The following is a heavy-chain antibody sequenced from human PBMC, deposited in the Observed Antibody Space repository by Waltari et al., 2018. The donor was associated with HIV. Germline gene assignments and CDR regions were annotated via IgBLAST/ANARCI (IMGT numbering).Heavy chain of an antibody. V-gene: IGHV3-21*02. D-gene: IGHD6-13*01. CDR2: ISSSGSFI. CDR1: GFTFRAYS. Sequence: EVQLVDSGGGLVTRGGSLRLPCAASGFTFRAYSMNWVRQAPGKGLEWVSSISSSGSFIYYADSVKGRFTISRDNAQNSMYLQMNNLRADDSAMYYCARDSRGTSWSLNWFDPWGQGTLVTVSS. CDR3: ARDSRGTSWSLNWFDP. J-gene: IGHJ5*02.